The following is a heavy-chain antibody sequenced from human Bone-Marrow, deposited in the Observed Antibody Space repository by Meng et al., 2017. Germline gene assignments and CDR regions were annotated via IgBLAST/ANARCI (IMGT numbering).Heavy chain of an antibody. D-gene: IGHD4-17*01. CDR1: GYTFTSYA. J-gene: IGHJ4*02. V-gene: IGHV1-3*01. CDR2: INAGNGNT. CDR3: ASPLVGYGDYDV. Sequence: ASVKVSCKASGYTFTSYAMHWVRQAPGQRLEWMGWINAGNGNTKYSQKFQGRVTITRDTSTSTAYMELRSLRSDDTAVYYCASPLVGYGDYDVWGQGTLVTVSS.